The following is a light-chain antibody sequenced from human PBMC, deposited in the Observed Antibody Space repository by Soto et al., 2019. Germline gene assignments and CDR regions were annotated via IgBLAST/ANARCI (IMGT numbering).Light chain of an antibody. Sequence: QSALTQPASVSGSPGQSITISCTGTSSDIGDYNYVSWYQQHPGKAPQLMIYEVTNRPSGVSYRFSGSKSGNTASLTISGLQAEDEADYYCSSYTTSSSLNVVFGGGTKLTVL. V-gene: IGLV2-14*01. CDR3: SSYTTSSSLNVV. CDR1: SSDIGDYNY. J-gene: IGLJ2*01. CDR2: EVT.